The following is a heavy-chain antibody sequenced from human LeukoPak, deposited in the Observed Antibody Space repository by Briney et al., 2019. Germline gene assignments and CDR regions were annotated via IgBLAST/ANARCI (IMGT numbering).Heavy chain of an antibody. J-gene: IGHJ4*02. Sequence: GASVKVACKASVYTFTGYYMHWVRQAPGQGLEWMGWINPNSGGTNYAQKFQGRVTMTRDTSISTANMELSRLRSDDTAVYYCARGTGYGDYIFDYWGQGTLVTVSS. D-gene: IGHD4-17*01. CDR2: INPNSGGT. V-gene: IGHV1-2*02. CDR1: VYTFTGYY. CDR3: ARGTGYGDYIFDY.